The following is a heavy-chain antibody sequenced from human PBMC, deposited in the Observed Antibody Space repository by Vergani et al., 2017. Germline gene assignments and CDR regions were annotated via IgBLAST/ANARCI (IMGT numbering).Heavy chain of an antibody. J-gene: IGHJ5*02. Sequence: QVQLQESGPGLVKSSETLSLTCSVSFDSIRNLYCNWIRQPPGKGLEWIGSIHYSENTNYNPSLKTRVTILVDTSKNQFSLTLTSVTAADTAVYYCASDTHSGQRADRWAQGILVTVTS. D-gene: IGHD6-19*01. CDR3: ASDTHSGQRADR. V-gene: IGHV4-59*11. CDR1: FDSIRNLY. CDR2: IHYSENT.